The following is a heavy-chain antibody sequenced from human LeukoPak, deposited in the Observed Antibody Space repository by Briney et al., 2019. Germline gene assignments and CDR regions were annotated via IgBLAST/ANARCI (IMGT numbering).Heavy chain of an antibody. CDR3: ASRLNVSGYSGNDSYY. Sequence: PSETLSLTCAVYGGSFSVYYCSWIHQPPRKGLECIVDINHTGSTHSNPSPKSRVTISVDTPKSHFSLKLRSLTAARTRVYYCASRLNVSGYSGNDSYYWGQGTLVTVSS. CDR1: GGSFSVYY. J-gene: IGHJ4*02. CDR2: INHTGST. D-gene: IGHD5-12*01. V-gene: IGHV4-34*01.